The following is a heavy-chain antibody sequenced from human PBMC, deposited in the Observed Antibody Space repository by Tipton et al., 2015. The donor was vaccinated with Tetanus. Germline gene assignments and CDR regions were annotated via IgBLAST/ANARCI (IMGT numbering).Heavy chain of an antibody. Sequence: GLVKPSETLSLTCTVSGGSISSSDYYWGWVRQSPGKGLEWIGYVYYTGSTNHNPSLKSRVTISMDRSKNQISLQLTSVTAADTAVYFCAGVTAQRTELYFDHWGQGTLVTVSS. CDR2: VYYTGST. J-gene: IGHJ4*02. V-gene: IGHV4-61*05. CDR3: AGVTAQRTELYFDH. D-gene: IGHD6-13*01. CDR1: GGSISSSDYY.